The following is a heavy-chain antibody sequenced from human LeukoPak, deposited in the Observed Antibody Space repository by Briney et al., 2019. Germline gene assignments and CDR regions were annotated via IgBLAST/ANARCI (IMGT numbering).Heavy chain of an antibody. CDR2: ISSSSSYI. CDR3: ARDHSSSGMDV. J-gene: IGHJ6*02. V-gene: IGHV3-21*01. CDR1: GFTFSSYS. Sequence: GGSLRLSCAASGFTFSSYSMNWVRQAPGKGLEWVSSISSSSSYIYYADSVKGRFTISGDNAKNSLYLQMNSPRAEDTAVYYCARDHSSSGMDVWGQGTTVTVSS.